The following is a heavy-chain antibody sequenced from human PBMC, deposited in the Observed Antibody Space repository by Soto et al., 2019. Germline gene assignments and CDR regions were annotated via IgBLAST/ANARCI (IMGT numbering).Heavy chain of an antibody. D-gene: IGHD3-22*01. J-gene: IGHJ5*02. CDR3: AREPNYYDSSGYFNWFDT. V-gene: IGHV3-74*01. Sequence: PGGSLRLSCAASGFTFSSYWMHWVRQAPGKGLVWVSRINSDGSSTSYADSVKGRFTISRDNAKNTLYLQMNSLRAEDTAVYYCAREPNYYDSSGYFNWFDTWGQGTLVTVSS. CDR2: INSDGSST. CDR1: GFTFSSYW.